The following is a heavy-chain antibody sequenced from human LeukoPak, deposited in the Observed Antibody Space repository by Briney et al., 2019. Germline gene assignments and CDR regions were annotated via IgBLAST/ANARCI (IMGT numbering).Heavy chain of an antibody. J-gene: IGHJ6*03. V-gene: IGHV3-48*03. CDR1: GFTFSSYD. CDR2: ISSSANTI. D-gene: IGHD6-6*01. Sequence: PGGSLRLSCTASGFTFSSYDMNWVRQAPGKGLEWVSYISSSANTIYYADSVKGRFTISRDNAKNSLYLQMNSLRVEDTAVYYCARAQAARADYYYYYMDVWGKGTTVTVSS. CDR3: ARAQAARADYYYYYMDV.